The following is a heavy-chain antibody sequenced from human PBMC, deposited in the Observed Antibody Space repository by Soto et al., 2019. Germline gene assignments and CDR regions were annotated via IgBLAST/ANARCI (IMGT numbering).Heavy chain of an antibody. J-gene: IGHJ6*02. CDR2: IIPLLNTP. CDR1: GGTFSSYA. D-gene: IGHD6-6*01. CDR3: ARESSSPNYYYYGMDV. V-gene: IGHV1-69*01. Sequence: QVQLVQSGAEVKKPGSSVKVSCRASGGTFSSYAVSWVRQAPGQGLEWMGVIIPLLNTPKYVQKLQGRVTTTADASATTAYMELSSLRSEDTAVYYCARESSSPNYYYYGMDVWGQGTTVTVSS.